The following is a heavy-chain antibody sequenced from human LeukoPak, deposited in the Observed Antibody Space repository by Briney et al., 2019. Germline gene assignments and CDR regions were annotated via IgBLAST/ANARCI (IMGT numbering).Heavy chain of an antibody. D-gene: IGHD3-22*01. CDR1: GFTFVSYN. CDR3: AKVGYYDSSGHYYYYYYMDV. V-gene: IGHV3-48*01. J-gene: IGHJ6*03. Sequence: GGSLRLSCAASGFTFVSYNMNWVRQAPGKGLEWVAYISSSSSLIYYAGSVKGRFTISRDNSKNTLYLQMNSLRAEDTAVYYCAKVGYYDSSGHYYYYYYMDVWGKGTTVTISS. CDR2: ISSSSSLI.